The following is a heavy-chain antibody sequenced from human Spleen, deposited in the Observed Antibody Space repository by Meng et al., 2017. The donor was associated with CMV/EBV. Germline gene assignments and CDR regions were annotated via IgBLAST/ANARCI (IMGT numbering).Heavy chain of an antibody. J-gene: IGHJ4*02. CDR2: ISAYNGNT. CDR3: ARVTIRFLEWLPQIFDY. V-gene: IGHV1-18*01. Sequence: YTFTSYGISWVRQAPGQGLEWMGWISAYNGNTHYAQTLQGRVTMTTDTSTSTAYMELRSLRSDDTAVYYCARVTIRFLEWLPQIFDYWGQGTLVTVSS. CDR1: YTFTSYG. D-gene: IGHD3-3*01.